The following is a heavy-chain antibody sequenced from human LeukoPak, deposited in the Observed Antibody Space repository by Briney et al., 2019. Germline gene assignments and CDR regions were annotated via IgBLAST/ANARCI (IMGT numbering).Heavy chain of an antibody. D-gene: IGHD2-2*01. CDR2: MNPNSGNT. V-gene: IGHV1-8*01. CDR1: GYTFTSYD. J-gene: IGHJ6*02. CDR3: ARGRLLSNYYYGMDV. Sequence: GASVKVSCKASGYTFTSYDINWVRQASGQGLGWMGWMNPNSGNTGYAQKFQGRVTMTRNTSISTAYMELSSLRSEDTAVYYCARGRLLSNYYYGMDVWGQGTTVTVSS.